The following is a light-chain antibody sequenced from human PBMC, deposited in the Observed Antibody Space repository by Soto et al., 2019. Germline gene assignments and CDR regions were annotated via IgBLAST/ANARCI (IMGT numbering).Light chain of an antibody. Sequence: QSVLTQPPSVSAAPGQKVTVSCSGSSSNIGGNSVSWYQQLPGTAPKLLIYDDNKRPSGIPDRFSGSKSGTSATLGITGFQTGDEADYYCGSWDSSLSAYVXGTGTTVTVL. J-gene: IGLJ1*01. CDR2: DDN. CDR3: GSWDSSLSAYV. CDR1: SSNIGGNS. V-gene: IGLV1-51*01.